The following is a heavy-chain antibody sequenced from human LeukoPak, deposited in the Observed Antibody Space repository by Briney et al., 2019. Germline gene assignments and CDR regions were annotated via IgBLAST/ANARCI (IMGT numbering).Heavy chain of an antibody. CDR1: GYTFTSYD. CDR2: MNPNSGNT. V-gene: IGHV1-8*03. J-gene: IGHJ5*02. D-gene: IGHD6-25*01. Sequence: ASVKVSCKASGYTFTSYDISWVRQAAGQGLEWRGWMNPNSGNTGYAQKFQGRVTITRNTSIGTAYMELSSLRSEDTAVYYCARVGRLRLNWIDPWGQGTLVTVSS. CDR3: ARVGRLRLNWIDP.